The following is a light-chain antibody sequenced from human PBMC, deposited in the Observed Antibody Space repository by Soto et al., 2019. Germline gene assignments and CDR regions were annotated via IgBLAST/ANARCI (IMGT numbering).Light chain of an antibody. V-gene: IGKV3-11*01. CDR2: DAS. CDR3: QQRSNWPG. J-gene: IGKJ5*01. CDR1: QSVSSY. Sequence: EIVLTQSPATLSLSPGERATLSCRASQSVSSYLAWYQQKPGQAPRLLIYDASNRATGIPARFSGSGSGTDFTLTLSSLEPEHFAVYYCQQRSNWPGFGQGTRLEIK.